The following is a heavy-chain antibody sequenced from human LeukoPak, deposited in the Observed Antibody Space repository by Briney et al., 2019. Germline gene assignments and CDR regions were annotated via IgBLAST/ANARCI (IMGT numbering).Heavy chain of an antibody. CDR2: ISGSGGST. Sequence: GGSLRLSCAASGFTFSSYAMSWVRQAPGKGLEWVSAISGSGGSTYYADSVKGRFTISRDNSKNTLYLQMNSLRAEDTAVYYCAKDQSRDSSGYLFDYWGQGTLVTVSS. D-gene: IGHD3-22*01. J-gene: IGHJ4*02. CDR1: GFTFSSYA. V-gene: IGHV3-23*01. CDR3: AKDQSRDSSGYLFDY.